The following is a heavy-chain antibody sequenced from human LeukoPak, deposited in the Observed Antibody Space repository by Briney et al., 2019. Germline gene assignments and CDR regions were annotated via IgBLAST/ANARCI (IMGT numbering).Heavy chain of an antibody. Sequence: ASVKVSCKASGYTFTSYYMHWVRQAPGQGLEWMGIINPSGGSTSYAQKFQGRVTMTRDTSTSTVYMELSSLRSEDTAVYYCAKAHYGDYGGETIDYWGQGTLVTGSS. CDR1: GYTFTSYY. D-gene: IGHD4-17*01. CDR2: INPSGGST. J-gene: IGHJ4*02. V-gene: IGHV1-46*01. CDR3: AKAHYGDYGGETIDY.